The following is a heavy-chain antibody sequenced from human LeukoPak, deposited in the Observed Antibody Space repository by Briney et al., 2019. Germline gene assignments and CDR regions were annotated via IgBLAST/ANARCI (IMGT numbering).Heavy chain of an antibody. V-gene: IGHV4-39*07. CDR2: IYYSGST. CDR1: GGSISSSSYY. D-gene: IGHD2-2*01. Sequence: SETLSLTCTVSGGSISSSSYYWGWIRQPPGKGLEWIGGIYYSGSTYYNPSLKSRVTISVDTSKNQFSLKLSSVTAADTAVYYCARESPYPHSYGMDVWGQGTTVTVSS. J-gene: IGHJ6*02. CDR3: ARESPYPHSYGMDV.